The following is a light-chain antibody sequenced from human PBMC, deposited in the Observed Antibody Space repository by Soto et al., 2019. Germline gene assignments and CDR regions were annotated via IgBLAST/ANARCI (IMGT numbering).Light chain of an antibody. J-gene: IGLJ2*01. Sequence: QSALTKPASVSGSPGQSITISCTGTSSDVGGYNYVSWYQQHPGKAPKLMIYDVNNRPSGVSNRFSGSKSGNTASLTISCLQAEDEADYYCSSYTSSSTRVFVGGTKVTVL. V-gene: IGLV2-14*01. CDR2: DVN. CDR3: SSYTSSSTRV. CDR1: SSDVGGYNY.